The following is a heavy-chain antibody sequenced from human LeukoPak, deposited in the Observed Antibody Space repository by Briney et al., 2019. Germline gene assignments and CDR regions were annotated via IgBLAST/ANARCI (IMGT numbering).Heavy chain of an antibody. CDR2: IYYSGST. CDR3: ARAVYYDSSGYYSY. Sequence: SETLSLTCTVSGGSISSSSYYWGWIRQPPGKGLGWIGSIYYSGSTYYNPSLKSRVTISVDTSKNQFSLKLSSVTAADTAVYYCARAVYYDSSGYYSYWGQGTLVTVSS. J-gene: IGHJ4*02. CDR1: GGSISSSSYY. V-gene: IGHV4-39*07. D-gene: IGHD3-22*01.